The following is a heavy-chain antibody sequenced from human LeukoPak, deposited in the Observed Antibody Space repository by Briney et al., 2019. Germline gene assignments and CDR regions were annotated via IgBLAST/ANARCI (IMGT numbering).Heavy chain of an antibody. V-gene: IGHV3-23*01. CDR1: GFSFSSYA. Sequence: PGGSLRLSCAVSGFSFSSYAMSWVRQAPGQGLELVSAISGSGGSTYYSDSLKGRFTISSVDSNNKLYLQINSLGAEDTAIYYCAKNVGSGTTKSFDYWGQGTLVTVSS. D-gene: IGHD1-14*01. CDR3: AKNVGSGTTKSFDY. J-gene: IGHJ4*02. CDR2: ISGSGGST.